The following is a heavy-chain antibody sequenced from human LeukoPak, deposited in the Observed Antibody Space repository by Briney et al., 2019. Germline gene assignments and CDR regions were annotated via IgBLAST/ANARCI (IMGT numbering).Heavy chain of an antibody. J-gene: IGHJ6*02. V-gene: IGHV1-2*02. CDR2: INPNSGGT. Sequence: RASVKVSCKASGYTFTGYYMHWVRQAPGQGLEWMGWINPNSGGTNYAQKFQGRVTMTRDTSISTAYMELSRLRSDDTAVYYCARRGYCSGGSCSVGYYYGMDVWGQGTTVTVSS. CDR3: ARRGYCSGGSCSVGYYYGMDV. CDR1: GYTFTGYY. D-gene: IGHD2-15*01.